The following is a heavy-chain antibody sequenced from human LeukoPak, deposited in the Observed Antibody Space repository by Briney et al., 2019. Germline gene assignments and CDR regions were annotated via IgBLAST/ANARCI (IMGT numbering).Heavy chain of an antibody. CDR2: ISWNSGSI. CDR1: GFTFDDYA. CDR3: AKDIGYGSNFGYFDY. Sequence: GGSLRLSCAASGFTFDDYAMHWVRQAPGKGLEWVSGISWNSGSIGYADSVKGRFTISRDNAKNSLYLQMNSLRAEDTALYYCAKDIGYGSNFGYFDYWGQGTLVTVSS. J-gene: IGHJ4*02. D-gene: IGHD4-23*01. V-gene: IGHV3-9*01.